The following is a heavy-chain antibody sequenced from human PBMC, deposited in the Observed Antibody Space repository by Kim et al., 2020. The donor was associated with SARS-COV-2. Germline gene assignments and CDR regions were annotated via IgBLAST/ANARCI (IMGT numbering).Heavy chain of an antibody. Sequence: SVKVSCKASGGTFSSYAISWVRQAPGQGLEWMGGIIPIFGTANYAQKFQGRVTITADESTSTAYMELSSLRSEDTAVYYCATEGTAMGAPYYYYGMDVWGQGTTVTVSS. D-gene: IGHD5-18*01. CDR3: ATEGTAMGAPYYYYGMDV. CDR1: GGTFSSYA. V-gene: IGHV1-69*13. CDR2: IIPIFGTA. J-gene: IGHJ6*02.